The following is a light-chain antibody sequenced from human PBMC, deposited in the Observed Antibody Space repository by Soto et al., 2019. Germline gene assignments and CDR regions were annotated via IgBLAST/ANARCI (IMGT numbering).Light chain of an antibody. CDR2: DAS. CDR1: QSVSSN. Sequence: EILMRQSPATLSVSPCESATLSSSASQSVSSNLAWYQQKPGQAPRLLIYDASTRATGIPARFSGSGSGTEFTLTISSLQSEDFAVYYCQHYNNWPPWTFGQGTKVDIK. J-gene: IGKJ1*01. V-gene: IGKV3-15*01. CDR3: QHYNNWPPWT.